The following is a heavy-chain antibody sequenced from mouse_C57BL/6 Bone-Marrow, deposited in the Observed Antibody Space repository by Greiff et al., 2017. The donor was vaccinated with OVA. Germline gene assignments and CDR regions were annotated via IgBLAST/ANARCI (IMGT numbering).Heavy chain of an antibody. D-gene: IGHD1-1*01. CDR1: GYTFTDYY. Sequence: EVQLQQSGPELVKPGASVKISCKASGYTFTDYYMNWVKQSHGKSLEWIGDINPNNGGTSYNQKFKGKATLTVDKSSSTAYMELRSLTSEDSAVYYCARAEVTTVVPFAYWGQGTLVSVSA. J-gene: IGHJ3*01. CDR3: ARAEVTTVVPFAY. CDR2: INPNNGGT. V-gene: IGHV1-26*01.